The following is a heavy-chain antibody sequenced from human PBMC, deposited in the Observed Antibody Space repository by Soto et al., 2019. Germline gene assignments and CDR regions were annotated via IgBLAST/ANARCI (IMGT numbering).Heavy chain of an antibody. CDR1: GYTITIDG. CDR2: IPAYNGNT. Sequence: VPVKLSCKASGYTITIDGSGCARHATGQWLEVQGLIPAYNGNTNSPPELKGRVTMPQDTSTSTAYMELRSLRSDDTAVYYCARVPPPMVRGVIIVGLDFDYWGQGPLVTVS. J-gene: IGHJ4*02. V-gene: IGHV1-18*01. D-gene: IGHD3-10*01. CDR3: ARVPPPMVRGVIIVGLDFDY.